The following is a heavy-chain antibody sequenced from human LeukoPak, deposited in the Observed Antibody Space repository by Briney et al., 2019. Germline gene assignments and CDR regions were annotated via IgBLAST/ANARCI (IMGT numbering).Heavy chain of an antibody. CDR1: GFTFSSYA. CDR3: AKQASSHLEAYFDY. D-gene: IGHD6-13*01. J-gene: IGHJ4*02. Sequence: GGSLRLSCAASGFTFSSYAMSWVCQAPGKGLEWVSAISHSGGSTYYADSVKGRFTVSRDNSKNTLYLQMNSLRAEDTAVYYCAKQASSHLEAYFDYWGQGTLVTVSS. CDR2: ISHSGGST. V-gene: IGHV3-23*01.